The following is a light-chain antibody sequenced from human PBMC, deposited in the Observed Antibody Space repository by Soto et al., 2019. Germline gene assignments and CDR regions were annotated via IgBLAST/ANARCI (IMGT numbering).Light chain of an antibody. Sequence: DIQMTQSPPSVSVSVGERVSISCRVSQGINSWLAWYQKKPGKAPKLLIYAASSLQSGVPSRFSGSGSGTDFTLTISSLQPEDFATYYCQQGYSIPWTFGQGTKVDI. CDR3: QQGYSIPWT. CDR2: AAS. CDR1: QGINSW. V-gene: IGKV1-12*01. J-gene: IGKJ1*01.